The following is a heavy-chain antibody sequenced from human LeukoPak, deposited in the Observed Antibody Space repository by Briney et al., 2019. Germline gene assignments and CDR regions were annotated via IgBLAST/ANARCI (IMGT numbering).Heavy chain of an antibody. Sequence: GGSLRLFCTASGFTFGDYAMGWVRQAPGKGLEWVGFIRDKAYGGTTEYAASVRGKFTISRDDSKNIVYLQMNSLETVDTAVYYCTGGGRWSDYWGQGTLVTVSS. J-gene: IGHJ4*02. D-gene: IGHD5-24*01. V-gene: IGHV3-49*04. CDR3: TGGGRWSDY. CDR1: GFTFGDYA. CDR2: IRDKAYGGTT.